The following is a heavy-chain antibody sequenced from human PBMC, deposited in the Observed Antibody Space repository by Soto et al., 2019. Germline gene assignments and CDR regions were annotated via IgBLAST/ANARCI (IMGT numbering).Heavy chain of an antibody. CDR3: ARLLTRGVEYSSSWYSDYYYYMDV. CDR2: IYYSGST. CDR1: GGSISSSSYY. V-gene: IGHV4-39*01. Sequence: QLQLQESGPGLVKPSETLSLTCTVSGGSISSSSYYWGWIRQPPGKGLEWIGSIYYSGSTYYNPSLKSRVTISVDTSKNQFSLKLSSVTAADTAVYYCARLLTRGVEYSSSWYSDYYYYMDVWGKGTTVTVSS. J-gene: IGHJ6*03. D-gene: IGHD6-13*01.